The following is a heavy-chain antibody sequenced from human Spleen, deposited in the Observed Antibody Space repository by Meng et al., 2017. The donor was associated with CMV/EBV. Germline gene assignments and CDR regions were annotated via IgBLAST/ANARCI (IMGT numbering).Heavy chain of an antibody. D-gene: IGHD3-22*01. CDR2: ISNSGGST. CDR1: GFTFSSYA. Sequence: GESLKISCAAAGFTFSSYAMSWVRQAPGKGLEWVSPISNSGGSTYYADSVKGRFTISRDNSKNTLYLQMNSLRAEDTAVYYCAKDKGTSGYWAFDIWGQGTMVTVSS. V-gene: IGHV3-23*01. J-gene: IGHJ3*02. CDR3: AKDKGTSGYWAFDI.